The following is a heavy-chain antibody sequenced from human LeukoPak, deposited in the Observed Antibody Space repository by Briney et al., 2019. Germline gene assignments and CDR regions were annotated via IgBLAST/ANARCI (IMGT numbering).Heavy chain of an antibody. Sequence: PSETLSLTCTVSGGSISSSSYYWGWIRQPPGKGLEWIGSIYYSGSTYYNPSLKSRVTISVDTSKNQFSLKLSSVTAADTAVYYCARHSAARLSYYNWFDPWGQGTLVTVSS. V-gene: IGHV4-39*01. J-gene: IGHJ5*02. CDR1: GGSISSSSYY. CDR3: ARHSAARLSYYNWFDP. D-gene: IGHD2-15*01. CDR2: IYYSGST.